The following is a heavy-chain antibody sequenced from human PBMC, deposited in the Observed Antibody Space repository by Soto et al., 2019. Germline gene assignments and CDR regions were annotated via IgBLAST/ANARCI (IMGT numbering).Heavy chain of an antibody. CDR3: ARTYSTSLPFDY. Sequence: SGPTLVNPTQTLTLTCTFSGFSLSTSGVGVGWIRQPPGKALEWLALIYWDDDKRYSPSLKSRLTITRDTSKNQVLLKMTNMDPVDTATYYCARTYSTSLPFDYWGKGTLVTVSS. J-gene: IGHJ4*02. V-gene: IGHV2-5*02. D-gene: IGHD2-2*01. CDR2: IYWDDDK. CDR1: GFSLSTSGVG.